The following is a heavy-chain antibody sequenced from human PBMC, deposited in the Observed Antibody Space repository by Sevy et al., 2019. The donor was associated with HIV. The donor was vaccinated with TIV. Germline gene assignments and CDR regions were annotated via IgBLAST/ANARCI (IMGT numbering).Heavy chain of an antibody. CDR2: IKQDGSEK. CDR3: AAYSDYDSFDY. J-gene: IGHJ4*02. D-gene: IGHD5-12*01. CDR1: GFTFSRYW. Sequence: GGSLRLSCAASGFTFSRYWMSWVRQAPGKGLEWMANIKQDGSEKYYVDSVKGRFTISIDNAKNSLYLQMNSLRAEDTAVYYCAAYSDYDSFDYWGQGTLVTVSS. V-gene: IGHV3-7*01.